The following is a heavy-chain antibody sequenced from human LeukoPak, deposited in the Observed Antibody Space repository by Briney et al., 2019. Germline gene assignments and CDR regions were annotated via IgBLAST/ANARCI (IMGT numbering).Heavy chain of an antibody. CDR1: GDSISSHY. V-gene: IGHV4-59*11. J-gene: IGHJ4*02. CDR3: ARGRLEEVAAAGEKSNDY. CDR2: IHNSGST. Sequence: PSETLSLTCTVSGDSISSHYWSWIRQPPGKGLEWIAYIHNSGSTNYNPSLKSRVTISVDTSKNQFSLKLTSVTAADTAVYYCARGRLEEVAAAGEKSNDYWGQGTLVTVSS. D-gene: IGHD6-13*01.